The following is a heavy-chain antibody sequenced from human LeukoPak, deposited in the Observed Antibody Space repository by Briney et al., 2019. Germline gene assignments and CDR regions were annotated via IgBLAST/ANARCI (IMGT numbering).Heavy chain of an antibody. CDR3: ARGPNRRGSAFVFDY. V-gene: IGHV3-20*04. CDR2: INWNGGST. J-gene: IGHJ4*02. Sequence: GGSLRLSCAASGFTFGDYGMSWVRQAPGKGLEWVSGINWNGGSTGYADSVKGRFTISRDNAKNSLYLRMNSLRAEDTAVYYCARGPNRRGSAFVFDYWGQGTLVTVSS. CDR1: GFTFGDYG. D-gene: IGHD5-12*01.